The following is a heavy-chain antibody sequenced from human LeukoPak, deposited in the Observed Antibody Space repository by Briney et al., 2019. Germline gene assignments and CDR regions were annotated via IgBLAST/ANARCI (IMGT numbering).Heavy chain of an antibody. V-gene: IGHV3-23*01. J-gene: IGHJ4*02. Sequence: GGSLRLSCAASGFTFSTYAMSWVRQAPGQGLEWVSVISDSGDYTSYADSVRGRFTISRDNSRNTLYLQMISLRPEDTAVYYCAKDTSIGKYCTNGVCSPFDYWGQGTLVTVSS. D-gene: IGHD2-8*01. CDR2: ISDSGDYT. CDR1: GFTFSTYA. CDR3: AKDTSIGKYCTNGVCSPFDY.